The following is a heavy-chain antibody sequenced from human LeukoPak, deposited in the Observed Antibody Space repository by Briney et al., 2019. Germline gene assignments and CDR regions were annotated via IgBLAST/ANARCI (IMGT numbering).Heavy chain of an antibody. CDR2: IKKDGSEK. V-gene: IGHV3-7*05. CDR3: AREQWELPRGTYYFDY. Sequence: PGGSLRLSCAVSGFIFSRYWMSWVRQAPGKGLEWVANIKKDGSEKYYVGSVEGRLTISRDNAKNSLYLQMNSLRAEDTAVYYCAREQWELPRGTYYFDYWGQGTLVSVSS. CDR1: GFIFSRYW. D-gene: IGHD1-26*01. J-gene: IGHJ4*02.